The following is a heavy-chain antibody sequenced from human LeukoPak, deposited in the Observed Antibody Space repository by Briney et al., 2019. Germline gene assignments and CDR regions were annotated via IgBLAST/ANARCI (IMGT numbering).Heavy chain of an antibody. J-gene: IGHJ4*02. CDR1: GFSFSGHW. CDR2: ISPTGSTT. D-gene: IGHD6-6*01. CDR3: ARGPNSNWSGPDF. Sequence: GGSLRLSCTASGFSFSGHWMHWARQLPGEGLVWVSRISPTGSTTSYADSVKGRFTVSRDNAKNTLYLQVNNLRAEDTAVYYCARGPNSNWSGPDFWGQGTPLTVSS. V-gene: IGHV3-74*01.